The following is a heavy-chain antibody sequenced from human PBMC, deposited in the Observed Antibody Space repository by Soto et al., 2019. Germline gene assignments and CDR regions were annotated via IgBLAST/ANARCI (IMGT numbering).Heavy chain of an antibody. CDR2: ISYDGSNK. CDR1: GFTFSSYG. D-gene: IGHD3-10*01. Sequence: GGSLRLSCAASGFTFSSYGMHWVRQAPGKGLEWVAVISYDGSNKYYADSVKGRFTISRDNSKNTLYLQMNSLRAEDTAVYYCAKARVLLWFGELLGDAFDIWGQGTMVTVSS. CDR3: AKARVLLWFGELLGDAFDI. V-gene: IGHV3-30*18. J-gene: IGHJ3*02.